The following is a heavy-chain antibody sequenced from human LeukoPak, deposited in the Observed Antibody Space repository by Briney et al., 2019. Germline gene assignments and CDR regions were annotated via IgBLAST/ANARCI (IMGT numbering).Heavy chain of an antibody. V-gene: IGHV4-59*01. J-gene: IGHJ3*01. CDR3: PRERRGSFYTFDL. CDR1: GASINGFF. D-gene: IGHD1-26*01. CDR2: VSHRGAT. Sequence: PSETLSLTCSVSGASINGFFWSWGRQTPEKGLEWMGYVSHRGATTSNPTLKSRVPITIETPKSQISLTRTSWTAADSALFSFPRERRGSFYTFDLCGPG.